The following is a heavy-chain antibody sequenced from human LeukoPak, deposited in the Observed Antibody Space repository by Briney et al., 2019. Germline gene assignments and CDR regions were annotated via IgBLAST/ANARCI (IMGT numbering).Heavy chain of an antibody. V-gene: IGHV3-15*01. Sequence: GGSLRLSCAASGFTFSSYWMRWVRRAPGKELEWVGRIKSKTDGGTTDYAAPVKGRFTISRDDSKNTLYLQMNSLKTEDTAVYYCTTDVYCSGGSCYYFDYWGQGTLVTVSS. J-gene: IGHJ4*02. D-gene: IGHD2-15*01. CDR2: IKSKTDGGTT. CDR3: TTDVYCSGGSCYYFDY. CDR1: GFTFSSYW.